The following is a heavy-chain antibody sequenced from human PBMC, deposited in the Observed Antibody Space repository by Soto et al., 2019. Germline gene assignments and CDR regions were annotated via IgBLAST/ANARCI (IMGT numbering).Heavy chain of an antibody. V-gene: IGHV1-3*01. CDR2: INAGNGNT. CDR1: GYTFTSYA. J-gene: IGHJ4*02. D-gene: IGHD4-4*01. Sequence: GASVKVSCKASGYTFTSYAMHWVRQAPGQRLEWMGWINAGNGNTKYSQKFQGRVTITRDTSASTAYMELSSLRSEDTAVYYCASWDDYTAGRVTDFDYWGQGTLVTVSS. CDR3: ASWDDYTAGRVTDFDY.